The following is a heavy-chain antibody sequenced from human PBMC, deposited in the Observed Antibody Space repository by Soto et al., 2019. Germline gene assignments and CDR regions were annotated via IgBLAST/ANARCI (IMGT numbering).Heavy chain of an antibody. V-gene: IGHV3-74*01. CDR2: IHFDGSTT. J-gene: IGHJ4*02. D-gene: IGHD6-13*01. CDR3: ARGPAAAGWGYFDY. Sequence: GGSLRLSCAASGFTFSNYWMHWVRQVPGKGLVWVSRIHFDGSTTHYADSVKGRFTVSRDNAKNTLSLQMNSLRAEDTAVYYCARGPAAAGWGYFDYWGQGTLVTVSS. CDR1: GFTFSNYW.